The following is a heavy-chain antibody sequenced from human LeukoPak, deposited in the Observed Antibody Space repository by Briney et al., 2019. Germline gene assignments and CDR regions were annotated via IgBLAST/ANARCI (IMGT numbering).Heavy chain of an antibody. CDR3: AREKDLVTGTTEFDY. J-gene: IGHJ4*02. D-gene: IGHD1-7*01. CDR2: INPNSGGT. Sequence: ASVKVSCKASGYTFTGYYMHWVRQAPGQGLEWMGWINPNSGGTNYAQKFQGRVTMTRDTSISTAYMELSRLRSDDTAVYHCAREKDLVTGTTEFDYWGQGTLVTVSS. CDR1: GYTFTGYY. V-gene: IGHV1-2*02.